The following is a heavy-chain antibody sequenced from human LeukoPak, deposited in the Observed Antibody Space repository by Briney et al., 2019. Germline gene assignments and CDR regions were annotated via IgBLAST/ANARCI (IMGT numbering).Heavy chain of an antibody. V-gene: IGHV4-39*07. D-gene: IGHD3-9*01. Sequence: PSETLSLTCTVSGGSITSSSYHWGWIRQPPGKGLEWIGSIYYTGTTYYNPSLKSRVTISVDTSKNQFSLKLSSVTAADTAVYYCARDTMYYDILTGFHPWFDPWGQGTLVTVSS. CDR3: ARDTMYYDILTGFHPWFDP. J-gene: IGHJ5*02. CDR2: IYYTGTT. CDR1: GGSITSSSYH.